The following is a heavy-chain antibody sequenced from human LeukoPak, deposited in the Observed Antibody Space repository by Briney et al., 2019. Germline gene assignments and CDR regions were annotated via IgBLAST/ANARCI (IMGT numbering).Heavy chain of an antibody. Sequence: GGSLRLSCAASGFTFSSYAMSWVRQAPGKGLEWVSAISGSGGSTYYADSVKGRFTISRDNSKNTLYLQMNSLRAEDTAVYYCAKEKKYYYDSTGYPGYDYWGQGTLVTVSS. D-gene: IGHD3-22*01. J-gene: IGHJ4*02. V-gene: IGHV3-23*01. CDR1: GFTFSSYA. CDR2: ISGSGGST. CDR3: AKEKKYYYDSTGYPGYDY.